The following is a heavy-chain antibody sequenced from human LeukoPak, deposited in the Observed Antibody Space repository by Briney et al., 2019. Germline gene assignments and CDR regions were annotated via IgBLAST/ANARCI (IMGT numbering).Heavy chain of an antibody. CDR3: ARDLGYYYGMDV. CDR1: GGSISSYY. CDR2: IYYSGST. V-gene: IGHV4-59*12. J-gene: IGHJ6*02. Sequence: SETLSLTCTVSGGSISSYYWSWIRQPPGKGLEWIGYIYYSGSTNYNPTLKSRVTISVDTSKNQFPLKLSSVTAADTAVYYCARDLGYYYGMDVWGQGTTVTVSS.